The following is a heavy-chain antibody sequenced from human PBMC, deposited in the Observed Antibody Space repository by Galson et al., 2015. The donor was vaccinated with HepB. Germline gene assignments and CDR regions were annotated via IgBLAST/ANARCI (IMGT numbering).Heavy chain of an antibody. CDR2: ISYDGSNK. D-gene: IGHD3-3*01. CDR1: GFTFSSYG. J-gene: IGHJ4*02. V-gene: IGHV3-30*03. Sequence: SLRLSCAASGFTFSSYGMHWVRQAPGKGLEWVAVISYDGSNKYYADSVKGRFTISRDNSKNTLYLQMNSLRAEDTAVYYCAASLRFLDPPDYWGQGTLVTVSS. CDR3: AASLRFLDPPDY.